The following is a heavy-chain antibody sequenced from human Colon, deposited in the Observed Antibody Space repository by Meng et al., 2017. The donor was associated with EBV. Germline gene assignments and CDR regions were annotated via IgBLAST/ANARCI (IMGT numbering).Heavy chain of an antibody. V-gene: IGHV4-30-4*01. Sequence: HTLLRTFTLSGDLTSTEELFGCWLRRPPGKGLEWFWYMYCRGSSFYNPSLKSRVTISVDTSKNQFSLKLSSVIAADTAVYLCARGELLWDYWGQGTLVTVFS. CDR3: ARGELLWDY. CDR1: GDLTSTEELF. J-gene: IGHJ4*02. D-gene: IGHD2-2*01. CDR2: MYCRGSS.